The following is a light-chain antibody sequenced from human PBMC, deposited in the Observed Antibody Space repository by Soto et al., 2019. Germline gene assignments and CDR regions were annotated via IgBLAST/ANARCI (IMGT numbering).Light chain of an antibody. Sequence: EIVLTQSPGTLSLSPGERATLSCRASQSVGASYLAWYQKKPGQAPRLLIYGASSRATGIPDRFGGSGSGTDFTLTISRLEPEDFAVYYCQQYGSSPYTFGQGTKLEIK. V-gene: IGKV3-20*01. CDR2: GAS. CDR1: QSVGASY. CDR3: QQYGSSPYT. J-gene: IGKJ2*01.